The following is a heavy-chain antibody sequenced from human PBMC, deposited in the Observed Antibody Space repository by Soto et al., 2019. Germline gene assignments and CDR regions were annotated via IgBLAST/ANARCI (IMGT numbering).Heavy chain of an antibody. CDR1: GFTFSSYS. V-gene: IGHV3-48*01. J-gene: IGHJ3*02. D-gene: IGHD2-2*01. CDR2: ISSSSSTI. Sequence: EVQLVESGGGLVQPGGSLRLSCAASGFTFSSYSMNWVRQAPGKGLEWVSYISSSSSTIYYADSVKGRFTISRDNAKNSLYLQMNSLRAEDTAVYYCARGGGCSSTSCYAATAFDIWGQGTMVTVSS. CDR3: ARGGGCSSTSCYAATAFDI.